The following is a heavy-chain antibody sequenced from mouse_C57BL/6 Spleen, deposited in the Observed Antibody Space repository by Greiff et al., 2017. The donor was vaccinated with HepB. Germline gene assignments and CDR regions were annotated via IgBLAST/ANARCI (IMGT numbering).Heavy chain of an antibody. V-gene: IGHV1-54*01. D-gene: IGHD1-1*01. CDR3: ARTYYGSSFDY. J-gene: IGHJ2*01. CDR2: INPGSGGT. Sequence: VQLQQSGAELVRPGTSVKVSYKASGYAFTNYLIEWVKQRPGQGLEWIGVINPGSGGTNYNEKFKGKATLTADKSSSTAYMQLSSLTSEDSAVYFCARTYYGSSFDYWGQGTTLTVSS. CDR1: GYAFTNYL.